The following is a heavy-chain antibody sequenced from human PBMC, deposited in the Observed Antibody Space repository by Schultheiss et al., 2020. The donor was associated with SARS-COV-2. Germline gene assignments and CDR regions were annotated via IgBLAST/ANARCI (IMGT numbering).Heavy chain of an antibody. CDR1: GGSISSGGYY. CDR2: INHSGSA. V-gene: IGHV4-39*07. CDR3: ARSGRYFQH. J-gene: IGHJ1*01. Sequence: SETLSLSCTVSGGSISSGGYYWNWIRQAPGKGLEWIGEINHSGSANHNPSLKSRVTISVDTSRNQFSLKVNSATAADTAVYYCARSGRYFQHWAQGTLVTVSS. D-gene: IGHD1-1*01.